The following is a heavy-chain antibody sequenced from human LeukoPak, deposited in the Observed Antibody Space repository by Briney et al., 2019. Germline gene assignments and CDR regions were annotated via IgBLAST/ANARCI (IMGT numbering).Heavy chain of an antibody. Sequence: SETLSLTCTVSGGSISSSSYYWSWIRQPPGKGLEWIGYIYYSGSTNYNPSLKSRVTISVDTSKNQFSLKLSSVTAADTAVYYCARDLYYYGSGKYYYYMDVWGKGTTVTVSS. D-gene: IGHD3-10*01. CDR3: ARDLYYYGSGKYYYYMDV. J-gene: IGHJ6*03. V-gene: IGHV4-61*01. CDR2: IYYSGST. CDR1: GGSISSSSYY.